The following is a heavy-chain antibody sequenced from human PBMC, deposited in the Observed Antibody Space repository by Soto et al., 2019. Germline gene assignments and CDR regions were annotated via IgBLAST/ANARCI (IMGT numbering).Heavy chain of an antibody. CDR1: GYTFTGYY. CDR2: INPTSGVT. V-gene: IGHV1-2*02. D-gene: IGHD6-6*01. J-gene: IGHJ4*02. Sequence: QVQLVQSGAEVKKPGASVKVSCKASGYTFTGYYIHWVRQAPGQGLEWMGWINPTSGVTSYAQKFRGRVTMTRDTSISTAYMDLRSLRSDDTAVFFSARGPIAAHIDYWGQGTLVTVSS. CDR3: ARGPIAAHIDY.